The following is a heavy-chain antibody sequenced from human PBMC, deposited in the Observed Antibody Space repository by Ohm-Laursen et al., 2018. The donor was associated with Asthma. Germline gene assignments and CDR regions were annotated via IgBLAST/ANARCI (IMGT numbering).Heavy chain of an antibody. Sequence: SLRLSCAASGLAFSTYFMSWVRQAPGKGLEWVSRVEPDGSSTTYADSVKGRFTISRDNAKNTLDLQMNSLSAEDTAVYYCTRGATYRMDYWGQGTLVTVSS. CDR1: GLAFSTYF. CDR2: VEPDGSST. CDR3: TRGATYRMDY. V-gene: IGHV3-74*01. J-gene: IGHJ4*02. D-gene: IGHD3-16*02.